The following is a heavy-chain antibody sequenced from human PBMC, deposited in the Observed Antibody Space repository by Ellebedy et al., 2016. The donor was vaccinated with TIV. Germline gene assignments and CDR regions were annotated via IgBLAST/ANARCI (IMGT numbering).Heavy chain of an antibody. D-gene: IGHD4-17*01. CDR2: ISGGGGTT. CDR1: GFTFSSYA. J-gene: IGHJ5*02. CDR3: AKLPTVSPGRDWFDP. V-gene: IGHV3-23*01. Sequence: PGGSLRLSCAASGFTFSSYAMSWVRQAPGKGLEWVSAISGGGGTTYYADSVKGRFTISRDNYKSTLYLQMNSLRADDTAVYYCAKLPTVSPGRDWFDPWGQGTLVTVSS.